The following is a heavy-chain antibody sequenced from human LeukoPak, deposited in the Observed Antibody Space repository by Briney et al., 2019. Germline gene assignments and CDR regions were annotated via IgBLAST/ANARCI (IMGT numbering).Heavy chain of an antibody. Sequence: GGSLRLSCAASGFTFSSYAMHWVRQAPGKGLEYVSAISSNGGSTYYANSVKGRFTISRDNSKNTLYLQMGSLRAEDMAVYYCARVYYGSGSLPADYWGQGTLVTVSS. CDR1: GFTFSSYA. CDR2: ISSNGGST. D-gene: IGHD3-10*01. V-gene: IGHV3-64*01. J-gene: IGHJ4*02. CDR3: ARVYYGSGSLPADY.